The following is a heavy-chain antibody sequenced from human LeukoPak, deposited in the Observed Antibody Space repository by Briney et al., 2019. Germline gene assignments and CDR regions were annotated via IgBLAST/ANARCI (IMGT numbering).Heavy chain of an antibody. CDR2: INPHSGGT. CDR1: GYTFTDYY. V-gene: IGHV1-2*02. CDR3: ARDMDSGADFFDY. J-gene: IGHJ4*02. D-gene: IGHD1-26*01. Sequence: ASVKVSCKASGYTFTDYYMHWVRQAPGQGLEWMGWINPHSGGTDHAQKFQGRVTMTRDTSISTTYMELSRLRSDDTAVYYCARDMDSGADFFDYWGRGTVVSVPS.